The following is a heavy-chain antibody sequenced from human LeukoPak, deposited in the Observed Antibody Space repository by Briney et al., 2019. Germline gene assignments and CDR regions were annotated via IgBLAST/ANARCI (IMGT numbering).Heavy chain of an antibody. CDR1: GGSISSHY. D-gene: IGHD6-13*01. CDR3: ARGILAAAGRIWDY. CDR2: IYYSGST. Sequence: PSETLSLTCTVSGGSISSHYWSWIRQPPGKGLEWIGYIYYSGSTNYNPSLKSRVTISVDTSKNQFSLKLSSVTAADTAVYYCARGILAAAGRIWDYWGQGTLVTVSS. V-gene: IGHV4-59*11. J-gene: IGHJ4*02.